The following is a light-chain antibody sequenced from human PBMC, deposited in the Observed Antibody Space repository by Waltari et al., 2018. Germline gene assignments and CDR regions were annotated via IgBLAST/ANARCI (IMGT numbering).Light chain of an antibody. Sequence: QSALTQPASVSGSPGQSITIPCSETDSAVGAYDFVSWYQQHPGKAPHLIIYEVSNRPSGISNRFSASKSGNTASLTISGLQAEDEADYYCSSYTTSSAPGVFGTGTRVTVL. CDR2: EVS. J-gene: IGLJ1*01. V-gene: IGLV2-14*01. CDR3: SSYTTSSAPGV. CDR1: DSAVGAYDF.